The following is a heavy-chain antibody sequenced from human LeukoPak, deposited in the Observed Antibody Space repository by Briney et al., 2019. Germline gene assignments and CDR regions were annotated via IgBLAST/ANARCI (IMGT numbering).Heavy chain of an antibody. V-gene: IGHV3-7*01. J-gene: IGHJ4*02. Sequence: GGSLRLSCAASGFTLRSYTMNWVRQAPGKGLEWVANIKPDGSEKHYADSVKGRFTISRDNAKNSLYLQMNSLRAEDTAVYYCAREEGIDGSGYYYVLGYWGQGALVTVSS. CDR3: AREEGIDGSGYYYVLGY. CDR2: IKPDGSEK. D-gene: IGHD3-22*01. CDR1: GFTLRSYT.